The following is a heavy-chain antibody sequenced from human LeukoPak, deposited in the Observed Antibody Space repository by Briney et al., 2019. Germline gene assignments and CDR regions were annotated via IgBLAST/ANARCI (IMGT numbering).Heavy chain of an antibody. D-gene: IGHD2-15*01. CDR2: ISSSGSTI. J-gene: IGHJ6*03. Sequence: GGSLRLSCAASGFTFSSYEMNWVRQAPGKGLEWVSYISSSGSTIYYADSVKGRFTISRDNAKNSLYLQMNSPRAEDTAVYYCARDSGSKGYMDVWGKGTTVTVSS. CDR1: GFTFSSYE. CDR3: ARDSGSKGYMDV. V-gene: IGHV3-48*03.